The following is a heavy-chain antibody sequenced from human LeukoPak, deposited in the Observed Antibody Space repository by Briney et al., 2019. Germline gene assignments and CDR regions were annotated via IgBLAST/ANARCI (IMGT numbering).Heavy chain of an antibody. CDR1: GYTFTSYY. J-gene: IGHJ6*02. CDR2: INPSGGST. CDR3: ARASGYSNGYYYYGMDV. Sequence: ASVKVSCKASGYTFTSYYMHWVRQAPGQGLEWMGIINPSGGSTSYAQKFRGRVTMTRDTSPSTVYMELSSLRSEDTAVYYCARASGYSNGYYYYGMDVWGQGTTVTVSS. D-gene: IGHD4-4*01. V-gene: IGHV1-46*01.